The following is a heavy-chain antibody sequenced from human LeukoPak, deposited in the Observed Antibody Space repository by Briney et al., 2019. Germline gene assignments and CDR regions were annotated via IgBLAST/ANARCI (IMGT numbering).Heavy chain of an antibody. CDR3: ARDRAVSGRYFFDY. Sequence: GGSLRLSCAASGIIITSYWMSWVRQTPGKGLEWVANIKQDVSEKYYVDSVKGRFTISRDNAKNSLYLQMNSLRVEDTAVYYCARDRAVSGRYFFDYWGQGTLVTVSS. D-gene: IGHD6-13*01. CDR1: GIIITSYW. V-gene: IGHV3-7*01. J-gene: IGHJ4*02. CDR2: IKQDVSEK.